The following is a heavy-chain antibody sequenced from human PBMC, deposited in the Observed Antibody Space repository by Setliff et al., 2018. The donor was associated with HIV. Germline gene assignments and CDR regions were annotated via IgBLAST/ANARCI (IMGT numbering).Heavy chain of an antibody. CDR1: GGTVSRLT. Sequence: SVKVSCKASGGTVSRLTFGWVRQVPGQGLEWMGGLIAMYGTANYAQKFQGRVTMTADDSTNTAYMELRSLRSDDTAIYYCARESGLGWVSGYFDLWGRGTLVTVSS. V-gene: IGHV1-69*13. CDR2: LIAMYGTA. D-gene: IGHD2-15*01. J-gene: IGHJ2*01. CDR3: ARESGLGWVSGYFDL.